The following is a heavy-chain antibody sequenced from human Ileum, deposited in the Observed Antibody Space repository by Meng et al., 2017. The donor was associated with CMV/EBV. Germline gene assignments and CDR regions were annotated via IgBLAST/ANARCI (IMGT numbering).Heavy chain of an antibody. J-gene: IGHJ4*02. Sequence: GGSLRLSCEASGFTFSTSWMHWIRQVPGKGLEWVAILTPDGRDTYYVDSVKGRFTISRDNAKDSLYLQMNSLRAEDTALYYCARVPRSDLAYRGQGTLVTVSS. CDR3: ARVPRSDLAY. CDR2: LTPDGRDT. V-gene: IGHV3-7*01. CDR1: GFTFSTSW.